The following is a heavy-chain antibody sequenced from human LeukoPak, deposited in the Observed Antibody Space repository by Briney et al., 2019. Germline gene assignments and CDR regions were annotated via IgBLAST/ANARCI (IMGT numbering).Heavy chain of an antibody. D-gene: IGHD6-13*01. CDR3: AREYIDSSSWYDY. Sequence: SETLSLTCAVYGGSFSGYYWSWIRQPPGKGLDWIGEINHSGSTNYNPSLKSRVTISVDRSKNQFSLKLSSVTAADTAVYYCAREYIDSSSWYDYWGQGTLVTVSS. CDR2: INHSGST. V-gene: IGHV4-34*01. CDR1: GGSFSGYY. J-gene: IGHJ4*02.